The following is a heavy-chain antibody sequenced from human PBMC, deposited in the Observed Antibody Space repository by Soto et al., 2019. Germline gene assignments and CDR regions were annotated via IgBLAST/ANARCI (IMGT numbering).Heavy chain of an antibody. CDR3: ARQTGTTIDY. D-gene: IGHD1-1*01. CDR2: ISSSSSYI. V-gene: IGHV3-21*01. J-gene: IGHJ4*02. CDR1: GFTFSSYS. Sequence: PGGSLRLSCAASGFTFSSYSMNWVSQAPGKGLEWVSSISSSSSYIYYADSVKGRFTISRDNAKNSLYLQMNSLRAEDTAVYYCARQTGTTIDYWGQGTLVTVSS.